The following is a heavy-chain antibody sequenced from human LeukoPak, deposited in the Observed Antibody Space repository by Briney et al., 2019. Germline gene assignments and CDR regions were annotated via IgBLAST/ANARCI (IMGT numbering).Heavy chain of an antibody. V-gene: IGHV3-30-3*01. D-gene: IGHD3-10*01. CDR2: ISYDGSNK. J-gene: IGHJ4*02. CDR1: GFTFSSYT. CDR3: AKTYYYDSGNY. Sequence: GGSLRLSCAASGFTFSSYTMHWVRQAPGKGLEWVALISYDGSNKYYADSVKGRFTISRDNSKNTLYLQMNSLRTEDTAVYYCAKTYYYDSGNYWGQGTLVTVSS.